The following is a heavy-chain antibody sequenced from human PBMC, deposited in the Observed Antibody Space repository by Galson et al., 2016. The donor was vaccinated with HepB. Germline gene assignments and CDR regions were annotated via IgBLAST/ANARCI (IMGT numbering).Heavy chain of an antibody. Sequence: SVKVSCKGSGYTFTGYYINWVRQAPGQGLEWMGWINPNSDDANYAQKFQDRVTMTRDTSISTAYMELSSLRSDDTAVYYCARVSQHSMNWGWFDPWGQGSLVTVSS. CDR2: INPNSDDA. J-gene: IGHJ5*02. D-gene: IGHD7-27*01. CDR3: ARVSQHSMNWGWFDP. V-gene: IGHV1-2*02. CDR1: GYTFTGYY.